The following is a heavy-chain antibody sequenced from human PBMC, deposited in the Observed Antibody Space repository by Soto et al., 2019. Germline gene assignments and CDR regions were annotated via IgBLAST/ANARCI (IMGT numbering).Heavy chain of an antibody. CDR1: GYTFTSYY. CDR2: INPSGGST. V-gene: IGHV1-46*01. J-gene: IGHJ3*02. D-gene: IGHD6-19*01. Sequence: QVQLVQSGAEVKKPGASVKVSCKASGYTFTSYYMHLVRQAPGQGLEWMGIINPSGGSTSYAQKFQGRVTMTRDKSTSTVYMELSSLRSEDTAGYYCARGGGGGTRAVAFFDIWGQGTMVTVSS. CDR3: ARGGGGGTRAVAFFDI.